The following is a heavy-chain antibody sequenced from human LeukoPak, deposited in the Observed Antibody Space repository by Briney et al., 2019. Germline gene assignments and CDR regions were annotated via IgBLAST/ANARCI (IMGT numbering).Heavy chain of an antibody. Sequence: SVKVSCKASGGTFSSYTISWVRQAPGQGLEWMGRIIPILGIANYAQKYQGRVTITADKSTSTAYMELSSLRSEDTDVYYCARAHCSSTSCPSDYWGQGTLVTVSS. CDR1: GGTFSSYT. V-gene: IGHV1-69*02. CDR2: IIPILGIA. J-gene: IGHJ4*02. D-gene: IGHD2-2*01. CDR3: ARAHCSSTSCPSDY.